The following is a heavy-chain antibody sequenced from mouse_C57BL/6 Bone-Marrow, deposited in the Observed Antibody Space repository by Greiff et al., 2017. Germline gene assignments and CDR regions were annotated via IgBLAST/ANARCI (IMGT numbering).Heavy chain of an antibody. V-gene: IGHV1-53*01. Sequence: QVQLQQPGTELVKPGASVKLSCKASGYTFTSYWMHWVKQRPGPGLEWIGNINPSNGGTNYNEKFKSKATLTVDKSSSTAYMQLSSLTSEDSAVYYCATGGYWDGYYAWFAYWGQGTLVTVSA. D-gene: IGHD2-3*01. CDR2: INPSNGGT. CDR1: GYTFTSYW. CDR3: ATGGYWDGYYAWFAY. J-gene: IGHJ3*01.